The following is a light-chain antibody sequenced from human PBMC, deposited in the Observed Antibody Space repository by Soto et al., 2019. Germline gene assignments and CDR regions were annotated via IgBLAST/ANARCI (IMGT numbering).Light chain of an antibody. CDR3: SSYTSSTV. Sequence: QSVLTQPASVSGSPGQSITISCTGTSSDVGGYNYVSWYQQHPGKAPKLMIYDVSNRPSGVSNRFSGSKSGNTASLTISGLQAEDEADYYCSSYTSSTVFGTGTKVTAL. J-gene: IGLJ1*01. CDR2: DVS. CDR1: SSDVGGYNY. V-gene: IGLV2-14*01.